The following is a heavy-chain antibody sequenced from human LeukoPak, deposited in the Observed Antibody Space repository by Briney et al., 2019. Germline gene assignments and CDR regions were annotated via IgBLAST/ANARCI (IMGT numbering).Heavy chain of an antibody. Sequence: ASVKVSCKTSGYAFTSYDINWVRQAPGQGLEWMGWMNPNTGHTGSAEQFQGRVTMTRNTFISTAYMELSSLKSEDTATYYCARGRTDCNNGVCYSNYYYMDVWGKGTTVTVSS. CDR2: MNPNTGHT. V-gene: IGHV1-8*01. CDR1: GYAFTSYD. D-gene: IGHD2-8*01. CDR3: ARGRTDCNNGVCYSNYYYMDV. J-gene: IGHJ6*03.